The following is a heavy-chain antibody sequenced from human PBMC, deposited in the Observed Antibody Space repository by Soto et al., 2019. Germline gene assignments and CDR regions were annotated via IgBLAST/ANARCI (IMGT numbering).Heavy chain of an antibody. Sequence: KPSETLSLTCTVSGGSISSGDYYWSWIRQPPGKGLEWIGYIYYSGSTYYNPSLKSRVTISVDTSKNQFSLKLSSVTAADTAVYYCAREGGYYDSSGYPWYNWFDPWGQGTLVTVSS. V-gene: IGHV4-30-4*01. CDR3: AREGGYYDSSGYPWYNWFDP. J-gene: IGHJ5*02. D-gene: IGHD3-22*01. CDR2: IYYSGST. CDR1: GGSISSGDYY.